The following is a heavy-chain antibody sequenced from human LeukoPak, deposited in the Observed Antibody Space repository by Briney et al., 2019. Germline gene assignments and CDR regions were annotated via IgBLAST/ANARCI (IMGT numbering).Heavy chain of an antibody. Sequence: PSETLFLTCAVYGGSFSGYYWSWIRQPPGKGLEWIGEINHSGSTNYNPSLKSRVTISVDTSKKQFSLKLSSVTAADTAVYYCVTYYYGSSAPKRNYWGQGILVTVSS. CDR1: GGSFSGYY. J-gene: IGHJ4*02. CDR3: VTYYYGSSAPKRNY. V-gene: IGHV4-34*01. CDR2: INHSGST. D-gene: IGHD3-22*01.